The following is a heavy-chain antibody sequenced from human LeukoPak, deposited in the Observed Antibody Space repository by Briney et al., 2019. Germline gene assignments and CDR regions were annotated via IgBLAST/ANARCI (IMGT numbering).Heavy chain of an antibody. CDR3: ARDLYCSTVSCSFDY. CDR2: TYYRSKWYN. V-gene: IGHV6-1*01. CDR1: GDTVSSNSVA. Sequence: PSQTLSLTCAISGDTVSSNSVAWNWNRQSPSRGLEWLGRTYYRSKWYNDYAVSVKSRITITPDTAKNQFSLQLNFVTPEDTAVYYCARDLYCSTVSCSFDYWGQGTLVTVSS. D-gene: IGHD2-2*01. J-gene: IGHJ4*02.